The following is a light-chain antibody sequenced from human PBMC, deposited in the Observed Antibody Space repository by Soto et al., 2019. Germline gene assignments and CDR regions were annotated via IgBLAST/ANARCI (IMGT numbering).Light chain of an antibody. CDR3: NSYAGSNNLV. J-gene: IGLJ2*01. Sequence: QSALTQPPSASGSPGQSVTISCTGTSSDVGSSNSVSWYQQHPGKAPKLMIYEVSKRPSGVPDRFSGSKSGNTASLTVSGLQAEDEADYYCNSYAGSNNLVFGGGTQLTVL. CDR2: EVS. CDR1: SSDVGSSNS. V-gene: IGLV2-8*01.